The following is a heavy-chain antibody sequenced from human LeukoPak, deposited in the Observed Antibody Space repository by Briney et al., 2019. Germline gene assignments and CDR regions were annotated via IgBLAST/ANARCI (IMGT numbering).Heavy chain of an antibody. D-gene: IGHD6-19*01. CDR3: ARIYGSGSRYYFDY. CDR2: ISSSGSTL. Sequence: QAGGSPRLSCAASGFTFSSYEMNWVRQAPGKGLEWVSYISSSGSTLYYADSVKGRFTISRDNAKNSLYLQMNSLRAEDTALYYCARIYGSGSRYYFDYWGQGTLVTVSS. CDR1: GFTFSSYE. J-gene: IGHJ4*02. V-gene: IGHV3-48*03.